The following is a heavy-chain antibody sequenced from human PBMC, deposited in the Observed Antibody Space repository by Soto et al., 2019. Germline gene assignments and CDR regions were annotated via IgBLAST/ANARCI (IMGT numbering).Heavy chain of an antibody. V-gene: IGHV1-18*01. D-gene: IGHD2-2*01. CDR2: ISAYNGNT. J-gene: IGHJ6*02. Sequence: ASVKVSCKASGYTFASYGISWVRQAPGQGLEWMGWISAYNGNTNYAQKLQGRVTMTTDTSTSTAYMELRSLRSDDTAVYYCARERYCSSTSCYLKTYYYYGMDVWXQGTTVTVSS. CDR1: GYTFASYG. CDR3: ARERYCSSTSCYLKTYYYYGMDV.